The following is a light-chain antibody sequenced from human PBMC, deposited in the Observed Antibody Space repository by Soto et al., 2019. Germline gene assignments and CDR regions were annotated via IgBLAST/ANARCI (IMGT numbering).Light chain of an antibody. CDR2: AAS. CDR3: QKYNSAPPWT. J-gene: IGKJ1*01. Sequence: DIQMAQSPCSLSASVGDRVTITCRASQGISNYLAWYQQKPGKVPKLLIYAASTLQSGVPSRFSGSGSGTDFTLTINSLQPEDVATYYCQKYNSAPPWTFGQGTKVDIK. V-gene: IGKV1-27*01. CDR1: QGISNY.